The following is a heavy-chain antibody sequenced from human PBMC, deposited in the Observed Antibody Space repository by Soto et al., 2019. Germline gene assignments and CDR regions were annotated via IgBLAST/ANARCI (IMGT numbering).Heavy chain of an antibody. CDR2: IYYSGST. J-gene: IGHJ4*02. CDR3: AIGYYRYGDTSALDY. D-gene: IGHD4-17*01. V-gene: IGHV4-31*03. Sequence: SETLSLTCTVSGGSISSGGYYWSWIRQHPGKGLEWIGYIYYSGSTYYNPSLKSRVTISVDTSKNQFSLKLSSVTAADTAVYYCAIGYYRYGDTSALDYWGQGTLVTVSS. CDR1: GGSISSGGYY.